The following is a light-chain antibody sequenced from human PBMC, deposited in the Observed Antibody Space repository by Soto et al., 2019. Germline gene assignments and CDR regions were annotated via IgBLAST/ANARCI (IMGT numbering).Light chain of an antibody. Sequence: EIVMTQSPATLSVSPGERATLSCRASQSVSSSLAWYQQKPGQAPRLLIYDTSTRATGIPARFSGSGSGTEFTLTISSLQSEDFAVYYCQQYNNWPPLTFGGGTKVETK. CDR2: DTS. CDR3: QQYNNWPPLT. V-gene: IGKV3-15*01. CDR1: QSVSSS. J-gene: IGKJ4*01.